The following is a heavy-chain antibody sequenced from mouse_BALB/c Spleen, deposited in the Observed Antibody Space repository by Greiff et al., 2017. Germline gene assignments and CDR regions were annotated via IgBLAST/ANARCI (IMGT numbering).Heavy chain of an antibody. Sequence: LVESGGGLVQPGGSRKLSCAASGFTFSSFGMHWVRQAPEKGLEWVAYISGGSSTIYYADTVKGRFTISRDNPKNTLFLQMTSLRSEDTAMYYCARSGIGRYYFDYWGQGTTLTVSS. D-gene: IGHD1-1*01. CDR1: GFTFSSFG. J-gene: IGHJ2*01. CDR2: ISGGSSTI. CDR3: ARSGIGRYYFDY. V-gene: IGHV5-17*02.